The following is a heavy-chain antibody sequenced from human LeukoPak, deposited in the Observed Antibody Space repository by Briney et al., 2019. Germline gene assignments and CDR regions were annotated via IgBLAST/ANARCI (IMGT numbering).Heavy chain of an antibody. D-gene: IGHD2-15*01. CDR3: AKCSGGSCYSAQDY. Sequence: GGSLRLSCAASGFTFSSYGMHWVRQAPGKGLEWVAVIWYDGTNKYYADSVKGRFTISRDNSKNTLYLQMNSLRAEDTAVYYCAKCSGGSCYSAQDYWGQGTLVTVSS. J-gene: IGHJ4*02. CDR2: IWYDGTNK. V-gene: IGHV3-33*06. CDR1: GFTFSSYG.